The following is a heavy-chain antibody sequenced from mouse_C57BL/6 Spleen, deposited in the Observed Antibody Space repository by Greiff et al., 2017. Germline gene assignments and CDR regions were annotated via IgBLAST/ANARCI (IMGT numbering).Heavy chain of an antibody. CDR1: GYTFTSYW. Sequence: QVQLQQPGAELVRPGTSVKLSCKASGYTFTSYWMHWVKQRPGQGLEWIGVIDPSDSYTNYNQKFKGKATLTVDTSSSTAYMQLSSLTSEDSAVYYCARTPDGYFPYWGQGTTLTVSS. J-gene: IGHJ2*01. D-gene: IGHD2-3*01. CDR3: ARTPDGYFPY. V-gene: IGHV1-59*01. CDR2: IDPSDSYT.